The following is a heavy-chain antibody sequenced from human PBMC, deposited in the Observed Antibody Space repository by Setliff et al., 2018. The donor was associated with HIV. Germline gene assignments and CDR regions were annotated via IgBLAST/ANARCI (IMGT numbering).Heavy chain of an antibody. CDR2: ITAGSSTT. Sequence: GGSLRLSCAASGFTFSDYGMSWVRQAPGKGLEWVSSITAGSSTTYYADSVKGRFTISRDNSKNTLYLQMDSLRAKDTAVYYCAKDPRGYNYGFPDFDYWGQGTLVTVSS. CDR3: AKDPRGYNYGFPDFDY. D-gene: IGHD5-18*01. J-gene: IGHJ4*02. CDR1: GFTFSDYG. V-gene: IGHV3-23*01.